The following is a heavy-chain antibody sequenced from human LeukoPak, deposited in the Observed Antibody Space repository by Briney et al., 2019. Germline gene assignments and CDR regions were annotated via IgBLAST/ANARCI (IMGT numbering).Heavy chain of an antibody. Sequence: SVKVSCKASGGTFSSYAISWVRQAPGQGLEWMGGIIPIFGTANYAQKFQGRVTITTDESSSTAYMELSSLRSEDTAVYYCASRGSGYYYGTRFDYWGQGTLVTVSS. CDR3: ASRGSGYYYGTRFDY. CDR1: GGTFSSYA. CDR2: IIPIFGTA. D-gene: IGHD3-22*01. V-gene: IGHV1-69*05. J-gene: IGHJ4*02.